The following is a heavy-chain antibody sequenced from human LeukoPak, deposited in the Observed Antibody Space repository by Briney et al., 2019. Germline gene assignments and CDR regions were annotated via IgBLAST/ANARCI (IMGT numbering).Heavy chain of an antibody. V-gene: IGHV4-59*12. CDR1: GGSISSYY. D-gene: IGHD3-22*01. J-gene: IGHJ4*02. CDR3: AKDDYYDTSGYRD. Sequence: SETLSLTCTVSGGSISSYYWSWIRQTPGKGLEWIGYIYYSGSTNFNPSLKSRAAISVDTSKNQFSLKVTSVTAEDTAVYYCAKDDYYDTSGYRDWGQGTLVTVSS. CDR2: IYYSGST.